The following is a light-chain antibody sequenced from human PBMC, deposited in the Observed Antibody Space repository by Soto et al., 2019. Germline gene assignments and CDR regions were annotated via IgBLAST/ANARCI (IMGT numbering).Light chain of an antibody. CDR1: SSDVGGYNL. Sequence: QSALTQPASVSGSPGQSITIPCTGTSSDVGGYNLVSWFQQHPGKAPKLLIYEGTKRPSGVSNRFAGSKSGNTASLTISGLQAEDEADDYCCSYAAGSTPVLFGGGTKLTVL. CDR2: EGT. V-gene: IGLV2-23*01. CDR3: CSYAAGSTPVL. J-gene: IGLJ2*01.